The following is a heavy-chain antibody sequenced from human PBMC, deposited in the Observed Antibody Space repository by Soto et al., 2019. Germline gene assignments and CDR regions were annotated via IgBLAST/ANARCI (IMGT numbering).Heavy chain of an antibody. CDR2: INSDGSST. Sequence: EVQLVESGGGLVQPGGSLRLSCAASGFTFSTYWMHWVRQAPGKGLVWVSRINSDGSSTNYADSVKGRFTLSRDNAENTLYLEINNLRAEDTAVYYCARDYYTRLGHCSGGGCPLDYWGQGTLVTVSS. CDR1: GFTFSTYW. D-gene: IGHD2-15*01. CDR3: ARDYYTRLGHCSGGGCPLDY. J-gene: IGHJ4*02. V-gene: IGHV3-74*01.